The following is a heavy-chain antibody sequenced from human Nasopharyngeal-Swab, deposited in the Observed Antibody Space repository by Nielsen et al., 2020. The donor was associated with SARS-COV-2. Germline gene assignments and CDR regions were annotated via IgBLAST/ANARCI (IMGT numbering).Heavy chain of an antibody. Sequence: VRQMPGKGLEWIGEVSQGGGTNYNPSLKNRVTISVATSKNQFSLKLSSVTAAEMAVYYCARGGAGVVPSPVLGLGPYYSYYYMDVWGKGTTVTVSS. CDR3: ARGGAGVVPSPVLGLGPYYSYYYMDV. D-gene: IGHD2-2*01. J-gene: IGHJ6*03. CDR2: VSQGGGT. V-gene: IGHV4-34*01.